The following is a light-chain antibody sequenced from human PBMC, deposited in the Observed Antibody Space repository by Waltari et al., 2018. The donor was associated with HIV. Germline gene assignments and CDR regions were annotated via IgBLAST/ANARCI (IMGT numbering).Light chain of an antibody. CDR3: QAWDSSTVV. V-gene: IGLV3-1*01. Sequence: SYELTQPPSVSVSPGQTASITCSGDKLGDKYACWYRQKPGQSPVMVIDQDNKRPSGIPERYSGSNSGNTATLTISGTQAMDEADYYCQAWDSSTVVFGGGTKLTVL. CDR2: QDN. J-gene: IGLJ2*01. CDR1: KLGDKY.